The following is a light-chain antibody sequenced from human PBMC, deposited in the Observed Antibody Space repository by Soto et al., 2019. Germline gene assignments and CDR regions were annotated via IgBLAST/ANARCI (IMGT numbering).Light chain of an antibody. CDR3: QQYKSYPWT. V-gene: IGKV1-5*03. Sequence: DIQMTQSPSTLSASVGDRVTITCRASQSISSWLAWYQQKPGKAPKLLIYKAASLESGVPSRFSGSGSGTEFTLTITRLEPDDFAAYYCQQYKSYPWTFGKGTKVSIK. CDR1: QSISSW. CDR2: KAA. J-gene: IGKJ1*01.